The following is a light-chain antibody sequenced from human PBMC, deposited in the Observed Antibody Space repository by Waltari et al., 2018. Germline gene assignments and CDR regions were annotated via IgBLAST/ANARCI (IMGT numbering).Light chain of an antibody. CDR3: QQYYSAPLT. Sequence: DIVMTQSPDSLAVSLGERATINCKSSQRVVNSSNNKNYLAWYQQKAGQPPKLLIYWSSIRESGVPDRFSGSGSGTDFTLTITSLQAEDVAVYYCQQYYSAPLTFGGGTKVEIK. V-gene: IGKV4-1*01. CDR2: WSS. CDR1: QRVVNSSNNKNY. J-gene: IGKJ4*01.